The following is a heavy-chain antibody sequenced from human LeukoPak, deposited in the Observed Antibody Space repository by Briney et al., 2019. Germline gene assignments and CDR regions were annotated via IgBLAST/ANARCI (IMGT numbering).Heavy chain of an antibody. D-gene: IGHD6-13*01. Sequence: GASVKVSCKASGYTFTGYYMHWVRQAPGQGLEWMGWINPNSGGTNYAQKFQGRVTMTRDTSISTAYMELSRLGSGDTAVYYCAREGGHSSSWYTLDYWGQGTLVTVSS. V-gene: IGHV1-2*02. J-gene: IGHJ4*02. CDR3: AREGGHSSSWYTLDY. CDR2: INPNSGGT. CDR1: GYTFTGYY.